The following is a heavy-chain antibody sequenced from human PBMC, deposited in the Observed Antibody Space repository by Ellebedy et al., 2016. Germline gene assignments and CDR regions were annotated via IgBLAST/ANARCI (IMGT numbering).Heavy chain of an antibody. Sequence: GESLKISXKGSGYSFTSYWIGWVRQMPGKGLEWMGIIYPGDSDTRYSPSFQGQVTISADKSISTAYLQWSSLKASDTAMYYCASPQRPPQVAATPYDAFDIWGQGTMVTVSS. CDR1: GYSFTSYW. CDR2: IYPGDSDT. D-gene: IGHD6-19*01. V-gene: IGHV5-51*01. CDR3: ASPQRPPQVAATPYDAFDI. J-gene: IGHJ3*02.